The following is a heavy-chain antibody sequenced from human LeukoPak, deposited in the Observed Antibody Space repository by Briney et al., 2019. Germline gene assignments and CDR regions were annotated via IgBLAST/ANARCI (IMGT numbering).Heavy chain of an antibody. V-gene: IGHV3-23*01. D-gene: IGHD5-18*01. CDR1: GFIFSTFG. CDR2: ILASGATT. Sequence: GGSLRLSCGASGFIFSTFGMIWVRQAPGRGLEGVSSILASGATTWYADSVKGRFTISRDNSKNTVDLQMNSLRAEDTAVYYCATKTAFDFWGQGTLVTVSS. CDR3: ATKTAFDF. J-gene: IGHJ4*02.